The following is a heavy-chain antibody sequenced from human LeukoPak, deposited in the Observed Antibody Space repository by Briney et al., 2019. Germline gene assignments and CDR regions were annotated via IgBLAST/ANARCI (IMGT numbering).Heavy chain of an antibody. CDR3: AREGITMVRGVLYGMDV. D-gene: IGHD3-10*01. J-gene: IGHJ6*02. CDR2: IYSRGST. CDR1: GFTVSSNY. V-gene: IGHV3-66*01. Sequence: GGSLRLSCAASGFTVSSNYMSWVRQAPGKGLEWVSVIYSRGSTYYADSVKGRFTISRDNSKNTLYLQMNSLRAEDAAVYYCAREGITMVRGVLYGMDVWGQGTTVTVSS.